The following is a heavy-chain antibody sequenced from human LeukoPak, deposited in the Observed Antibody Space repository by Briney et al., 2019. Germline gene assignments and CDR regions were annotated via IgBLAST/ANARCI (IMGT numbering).Heavy chain of an antibody. Sequence: QPGGSLRLSCVASGFTVSNSYISWVRQAPGKGLEWVSVIYSDGGTFYSDSVKGRFTISRDYSKSTLYLQMNSLRADDTAVYYCARDSNGPAFWGQGTLVTVSS. D-gene: IGHD6-19*01. CDR1: GFTVSNSY. V-gene: IGHV3-53*01. CDR2: IYSDGGT. CDR3: ARDSNGPAF. J-gene: IGHJ4*02.